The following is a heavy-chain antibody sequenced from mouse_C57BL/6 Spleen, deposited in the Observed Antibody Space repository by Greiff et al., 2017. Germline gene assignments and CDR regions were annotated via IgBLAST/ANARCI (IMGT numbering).Heavy chain of an antibody. CDR3: ASGSSGLGAWFAY. V-gene: IGHV1-64*01. CDR1: GYTFTSYW. CDR2: IHPNSGST. D-gene: IGHD3-2*02. J-gene: IGHJ3*01. Sequence: VQLQQPGAELVKPGASVKLSCTASGYTFTSYWMHWVKQRPGQGLEWIGMIHPNSGSTNYNEKFKSKDTLTVDKSSSTAYMQLSSLTSEDSAVYYCASGSSGLGAWFAYWGQGTLVTVSA.